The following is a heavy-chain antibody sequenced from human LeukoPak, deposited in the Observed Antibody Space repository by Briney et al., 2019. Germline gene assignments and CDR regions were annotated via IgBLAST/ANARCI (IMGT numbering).Heavy chain of an antibody. Sequence: SGGSLRLSCAASGFTFSNYAMSWVRQAPGKGLEWVSTLSGSGDNTYYADSVRGRFTISRDNSKKTLYLQMNSLRVEDTAVYYCARDREAVAGTTFDYWGQGTLVTVSS. CDR2: LSGSGDNT. J-gene: IGHJ4*02. CDR3: ARDREAVAGTTFDY. D-gene: IGHD6-19*01. CDR1: GFTFSNYA. V-gene: IGHV3-23*01.